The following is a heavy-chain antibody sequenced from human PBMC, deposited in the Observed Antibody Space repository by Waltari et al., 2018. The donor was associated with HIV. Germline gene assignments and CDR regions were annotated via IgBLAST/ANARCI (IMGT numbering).Heavy chain of an antibody. CDR2: VYHSWCA. Sequence: QGQLQESGPGLVKPSETLSLTCTVSGASITNYYWNWIRQSPGKGLELIGYVYHSWCANFNPSLRSRVTMSVHTSKRQFSLELTSVVAADTAIYYCVRWCGDSCNAFDIWGQGTLVTVSS. CDR1: GASITNYY. J-gene: IGHJ3*02. V-gene: IGHV4-59*01. CDR3: VRWCGDSCNAFDI. D-gene: IGHD2-15*01.